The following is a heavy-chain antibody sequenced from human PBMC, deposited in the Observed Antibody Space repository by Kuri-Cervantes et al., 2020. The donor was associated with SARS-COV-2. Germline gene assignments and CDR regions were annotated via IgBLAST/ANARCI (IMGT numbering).Heavy chain of an antibody. V-gene: IGHV6-1*01. CDR2: TYYRSKWYN. D-gene: IGHD4-17*01. Sequence: LRLSCAISGDSVSSNSAAWNWIRQSSSRGLEWLGRTYYRSKWYNDYAVSVKSRITINPDTSKNQFSLQLNSVTPEDTAVYYCARVGLRGYYYYMDVWGKGTTVTVSS. J-gene: IGHJ6*03. CDR1: GDSVSSNSAA. CDR3: ARVGLRGYYYYMDV.